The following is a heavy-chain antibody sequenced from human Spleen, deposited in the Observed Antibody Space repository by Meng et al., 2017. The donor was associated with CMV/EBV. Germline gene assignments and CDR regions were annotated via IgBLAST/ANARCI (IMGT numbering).Heavy chain of an antibody. CDR3: ARDPQMYYDFWGSSYSGGSDLDY. J-gene: IGHJ4*02. Sequence: YGFNWVRQAPGQGLEWMGWINTYNGNTKYAQSLQGRVTMTTDTSTSTAYMELRSLRSDDTAMYYCARDPQMYYDFWGSSYSGGSDLDYWGQGTLVTVSS. CDR1: YG. V-gene: IGHV1-18*01. CDR2: INTYNGNT. D-gene: IGHD3-3*01.